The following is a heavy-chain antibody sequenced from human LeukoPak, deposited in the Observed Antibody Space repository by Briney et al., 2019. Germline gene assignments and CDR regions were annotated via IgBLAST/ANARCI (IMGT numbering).Heavy chain of an antibody. Sequence: SETLSLTCVVSGGSISSDGYSWSWIRQPPGKGLEWIAYIYHSGNTYYNPSLKSRVTMSVDRSKNQFSLNLSSVTAADTAVYYCARVRHSGARDAFDIWGQGTMGTVSS. J-gene: IGHJ3*02. V-gene: IGHV4-30-2*01. CDR3: ARVRHSGARDAFDI. D-gene: IGHD5-12*01. CDR1: GGSISSDGYS. CDR2: IYHSGNT.